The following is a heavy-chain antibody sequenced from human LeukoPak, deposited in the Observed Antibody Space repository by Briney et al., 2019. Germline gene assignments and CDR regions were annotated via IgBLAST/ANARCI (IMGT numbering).Heavy chain of an antibody. CDR3: ARGLPIPSRSWYPFDP. V-gene: IGHV1-18*01. CDR1: GYIFFNYG. J-gene: IGHJ5*02. Sequence: ASVKVSCKASGYIFFNYGVNWVRQAPGQSLEWMGWISPNNGNTDFAQNFQDRVTMTTDASTSTVYMELRSLRSDDTAMYYCARGLPIPSRSWYPFDPWGQGTLVTVSS. CDR2: ISPNNGNT. D-gene: IGHD6-13*01.